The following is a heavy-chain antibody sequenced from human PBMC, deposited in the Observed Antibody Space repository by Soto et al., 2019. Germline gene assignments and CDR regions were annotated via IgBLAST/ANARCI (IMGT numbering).Heavy chain of an antibody. CDR3: AKYCSSDVCFDY. CDR2: ISGSGDTK. J-gene: IGHJ4*02. CDR1: GFTFSSCS. Sequence: GGSLRPSCASSGFTFSSCSMNWVRQAPGKGLEWVSFISGSGDTKYYADSVKGRFTISRDNAKNSLYLQMSSLRDEDTAVYYCAKYCSSDVCFDYWGQGTLVTVSS. D-gene: IGHD2-8*01. V-gene: IGHV3-48*02.